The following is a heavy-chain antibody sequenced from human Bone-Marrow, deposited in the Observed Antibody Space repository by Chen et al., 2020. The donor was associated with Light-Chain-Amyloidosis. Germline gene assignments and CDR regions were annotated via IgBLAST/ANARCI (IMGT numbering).Heavy chain of an antibody. CDR1: GYTFPNYW. CDR3: ACRRDGYSFDY. V-gene: IGHV5-51*01. CDR2: IYPDDSDA. Sequence: EVQLEQSGPEVKKPGESLKISCKGSGYTFPNYWIGWVRQLPGKGLEWMGVIYPDDSDARYSPSVAGLVSISADKSITPAYLQWRSLKASDTAMYYCACRRDGYSFDYWGQGTLVTVSS. J-gene: IGHJ4*02. D-gene: IGHD5-12*01.